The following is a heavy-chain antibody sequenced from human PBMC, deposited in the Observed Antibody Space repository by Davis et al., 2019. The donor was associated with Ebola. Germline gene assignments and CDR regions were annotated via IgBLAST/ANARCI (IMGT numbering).Heavy chain of an antibody. CDR2: IKSKTDGGTT. D-gene: IGHD3-3*01. Sequence: GGSLRLSCAASGFTFSSYWMSWVRQAPGKGLEWVGRIKSKTDGGTTDYAAPVKGRFTISRDDSKNTLYLQMNSLKTEDTAVYYCTTGITIFGVAIFFGSGMDVWGQGTTVTVSS. J-gene: IGHJ6*02. CDR1: GFTFSSYW. CDR3: TTGITIFGVAIFFGSGMDV. V-gene: IGHV3-15*01.